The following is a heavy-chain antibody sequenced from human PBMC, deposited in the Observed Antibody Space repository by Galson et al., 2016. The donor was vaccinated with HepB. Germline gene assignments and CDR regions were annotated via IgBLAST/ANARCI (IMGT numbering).Heavy chain of an antibody. V-gene: IGHV3-74*01. CDR2: IYSDGSST. J-gene: IGHJ3*02. CDR1: GFTFSSYW. CDR3: ARDGVDTVATTQTNAFDI. Sequence: SLRLSCAASGFTFSSYWMHWVRQAPGKGLVWVSRIYSDGSSTNYADSVKGRFTISRDNAKHTVYLQMNRLRAEDTAVYYCARDGVDTVATTQTNAFDIWGQGTMVTVSS. D-gene: IGHD5-12*01.